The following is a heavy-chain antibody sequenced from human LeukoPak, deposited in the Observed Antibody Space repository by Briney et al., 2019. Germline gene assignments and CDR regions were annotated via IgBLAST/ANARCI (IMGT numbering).Heavy chain of an antibody. CDR2: IKQHGSKK. CDR1: VFPFISYW. J-gene: IGHJ4*02. CDR3: TRVGYIDEGIDY. V-gene: IGHV3-7*04. Sequence: GGSLTLSCVASVFPFISYWMTWVRQAPGQGLAWVANIKQHGSKKSYLDSVKGPFTISRDTAKNSLYLQMNSLRAEHTAIYYCTRVGYIDEGIDYWGQGTLVTVSS. D-gene: IGHD5-24*01.